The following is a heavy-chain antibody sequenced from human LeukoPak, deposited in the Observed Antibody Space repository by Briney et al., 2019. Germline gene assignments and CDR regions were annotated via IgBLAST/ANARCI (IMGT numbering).Heavy chain of an antibody. D-gene: IGHD2-21*02. V-gene: IGHV3-21*01. J-gene: IGHJ3*02. Sequence: GGSLRLSCAASGFTFSSYSMNWVRQAPGKGLEWVSSISSSSSYIYYADSVKGRFTISRDNAKNSLYLQMNSLRAEDTAAYYCARDSLTAGAFDIWGQGTMVTVSS. CDR1: GFTFSSYS. CDR2: ISSSSSYI. CDR3: ARDSLTAGAFDI.